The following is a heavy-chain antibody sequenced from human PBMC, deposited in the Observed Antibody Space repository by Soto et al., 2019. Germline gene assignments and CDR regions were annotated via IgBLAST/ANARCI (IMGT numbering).Heavy chain of an antibody. J-gene: IGHJ4*02. V-gene: IGHV3-9*01. D-gene: IGHD6-19*01. CDR3: AKDLNSRGSSDY. Sequence: PGGSLRLSCAASGFTFDDYAMHWVRQAPGKGLEWVSGISWNSGSIGYADSVKGRFTISRDNAKNSLYLQMNSLRAEDTALYYCAKDLNSRGSSDYWGQGTLVTVSS. CDR2: ISWNSGSI. CDR1: GFTFDDYA.